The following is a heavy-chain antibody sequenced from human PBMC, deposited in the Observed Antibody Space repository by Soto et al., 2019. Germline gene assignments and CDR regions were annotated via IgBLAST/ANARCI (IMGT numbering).Heavy chain of an antibody. CDR2: INAGNGNT. CDR3: ARVYLYCSGGSCYHYYFDY. CDR1: GYTFTSYA. D-gene: IGHD2-15*01. J-gene: IGHJ4*02. V-gene: IGHV1-3*01. Sequence: QVQLVQSGAEVKKPGASVKVSCKASGYTFTSYAMHWVRQAPGQRLEWMGWINAGNGNTKYSQKFQGRVTITRDTSARTAYMELSSLTSEDTAVDYCARVYLYCSGGSCYHYYFDYWGQGTLVTVSS.